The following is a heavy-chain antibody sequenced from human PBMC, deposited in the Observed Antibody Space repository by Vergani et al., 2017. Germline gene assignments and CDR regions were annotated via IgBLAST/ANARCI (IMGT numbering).Heavy chain of an antibody. CDR3: ARDQLGEPATADVDY. J-gene: IGHJ4*02. Sequence: VQLVESGGGLVQPGGSLRLSCSASGFTFSSYAMHWVRQAPGKGLEYVSAISSNGGSTYYADSVKGRFTISRDNSKNTLYLQMNSLRAEDTAVYYCARDQLGEPATADVDYWGQGTLVTVSS. D-gene: IGHD2-2*01. CDR1: GFTFSSYA. V-gene: IGHV3-64*04. CDR2: ISSNGGST.